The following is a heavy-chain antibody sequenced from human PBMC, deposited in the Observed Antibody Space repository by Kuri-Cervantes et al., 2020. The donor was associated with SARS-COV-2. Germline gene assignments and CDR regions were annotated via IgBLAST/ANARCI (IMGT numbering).Heavy chain of an antibody. V-gene: IGHV1-69*05. D-gene: IGHD2-15*01. CDR2: IIPIFGTA. Sequence: SVKVSCKASGGTFSSYAISWVRQAPGQGLEWMGGIIPIFGTANHAQKFQGRVTITTDESTSTAYMELSSLRSEDTAVYYCARGTPTALLGLSDPCFDYWGQGTLVTVSS. CDR3: ARGTPTALLGLSDPCFDY. J-gene: IGHJ4*02. CDR1: GGTFSSYA.